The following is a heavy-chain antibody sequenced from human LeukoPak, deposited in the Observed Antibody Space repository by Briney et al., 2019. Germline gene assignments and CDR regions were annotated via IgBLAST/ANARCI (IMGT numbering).Heavy chain of an antibody. D-gene: IGHD2-2*02. V-gene: IGHV1-69*05. CDR1: GGTFSSYA. J-gene: IGHJ6*03. CDR2: IIPIFGTA. Sequence: ASVKVSCKASGGTFSSYAINWVRQAPGQGLEWMGGIIPIFGTANYAQKFQGRVTITTDESTSTAYMELSSLRSEDTAVYYCARSHAEYCSSTSCYNDLYYYYYYMDVWGKGTTVTVSS. CDR3: ARSHAEYCSSTSCYNDLYYYYYYMDV.